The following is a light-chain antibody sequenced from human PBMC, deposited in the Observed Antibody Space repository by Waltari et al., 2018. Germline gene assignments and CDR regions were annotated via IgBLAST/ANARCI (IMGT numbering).Light chain of an antibody. V-gene: IGKV3-11*01. J-gene: IGKJ1*01. CDR2: DAS. CDR1: QSVSSY. CDR3: QQRSNWPPTWT. Sequence: TXXXATXSLSPGERATLSCRASQSVSSYLAWYQQKPGQAPRLLIYDASNRATGIPARFSGSGSGTDFTLTISSLEPEDFAVYYCQQRSNWPPTWTFGQGTKVEIK.